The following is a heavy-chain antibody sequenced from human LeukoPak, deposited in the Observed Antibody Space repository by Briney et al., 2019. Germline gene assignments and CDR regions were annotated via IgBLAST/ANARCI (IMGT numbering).Heavy chain of an antibody. CDR3: ARDNSSPGNFDY. V-gene: IGHV3-21*01. Sequence: GGSLRLSCAASGFTFSSYSMNWVRQAPGNRLEWVSSISSSSSYIYYADSVKGRFTISRDNAKNSLYLQMNSLRAEDTVVYYCARDNSSPGNFDYWGQGTLVTVSS. CDR1: GFTFSSYS. J-gene: IGHJ4*02. CDR2: ISSSSSYI. D-gene: IGHD6-13*01.